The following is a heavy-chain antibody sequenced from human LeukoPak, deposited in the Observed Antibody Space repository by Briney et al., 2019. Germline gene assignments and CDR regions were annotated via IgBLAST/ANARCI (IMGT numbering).Heavy chain of an antibody. CDR2: IYYSGST. V-gene: IGHV4-59*01. CDR1: GGSISSYY. D-gene: IGHD2-15*01. J-gene: IGHJ3*02. Sequence: SETLSLTCTVSGGSISSYYWSWIRQPPGKGLEWIGYIYYSGSTNYNPSLKSRVTISVDTSKNQFSLKLSSVTAADTAVYYCARWALGYCSGGSCYSDDAFDIWGQGTMVTVSS. CDR3: ARWALGYCSGGSCYSDDAFDI.